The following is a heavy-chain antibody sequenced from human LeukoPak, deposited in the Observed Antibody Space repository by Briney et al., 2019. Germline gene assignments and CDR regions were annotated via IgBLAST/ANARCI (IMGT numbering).Heavy chain of an antibody. Sequence: ASVKVSCKASGYTFTGYYMHWVRQAPGQGLEWMGWINPNSGGTNYAQKFQGRVTMTRDTSISTAYMELSRLRSDDTAVYYCASHGSGSYDPYYYYGMDVWGQGTTVTVSS. D-gene: IGHD3-10*01. CDR3: ASHGSGSYDPYYYYGMDV. V-gene: IGHV1-2*02. J-gene: IGHJ6*02. CDR2: INPNSGGT. CDR1: GYTFTGYY.